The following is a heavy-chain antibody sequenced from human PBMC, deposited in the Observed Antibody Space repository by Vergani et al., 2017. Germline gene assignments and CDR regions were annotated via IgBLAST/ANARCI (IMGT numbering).Heavy chain of an antibody. V-gene: IGHV1-69*01. D-gene: IGHD3-10*01. CDR3: ARDYDVDYYGSGSYLLFDP. J-gene: IGHJ5*02. Sequence: QVQLVQSGAEVKKPGSSVKVSCKASGVTFSSYAISWVRQAPGQGLEWMGGIIPIFGTANYAQKFQVRVTITADESTSTAYMELRSLRSDDKAVYYWARDYDVDYYGSGSYLLFDPWGQGTLVTVSS. CDR1: GVTFSSYA. CDR2: IIPIFGTA.